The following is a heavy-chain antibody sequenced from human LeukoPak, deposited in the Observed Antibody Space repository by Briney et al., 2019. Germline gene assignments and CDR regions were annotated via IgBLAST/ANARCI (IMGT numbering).Heavy chain of an antibody. D-gene: IGHD3-10*01. J-gene: IGHJ6*03. V-gene: IGHV4-38-2*01. Sequence: SETLSLTCAVSGYSISSGYYWGWIRQPPGKGLEWIGSIYHSGSTYYNPSLKSRVTISVDTSKNQFSLKLSSVTAADTAVYYCATVIWFGESYYYMDVWGKGTTVTVS. CDR3: ATVIWFGESYYYMDV. CDR1: GYSISSGYY. CDR2: IYHSGST.